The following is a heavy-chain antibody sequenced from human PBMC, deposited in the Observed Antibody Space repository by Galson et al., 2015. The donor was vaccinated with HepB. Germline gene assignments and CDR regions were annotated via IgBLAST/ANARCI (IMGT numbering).Heavy chain of an antibody. D-gene: IGHD3-10*01. Sequence: SVKVSCKASGYSFTSYAMHWVRQAPGQRLEWMGWINAGNGNTKYSQKFQGRVTITRDTSASTAYMELSSLRSEDTAVYYCARGRYGSGSYYHDYWGQGTLVTVSS. CDR3: ARGRYGSGSYYHDY. CDR2: INAGNGNT. J-gene: IGHJ4*02. V-gene: IGHV1-3*01. CDR1: GYSFTSYA.